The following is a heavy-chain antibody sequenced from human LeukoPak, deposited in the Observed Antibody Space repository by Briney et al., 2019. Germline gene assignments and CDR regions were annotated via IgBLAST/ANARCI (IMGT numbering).Heavy chain of an antibody. D-gene: IGHD6-19*01. CDR2: MNPNSGNT. J-gene: IGHJ6*03. V-gene: IGHV1-8*03. CDR1: GYTFISYD. Sequence: ASVKVSCKASGYTFISYDINWVRQVTGQGLEWMGWMNPNSGNTGYAQKLQGRVTITRNTSISTAFMELSSLRSEDTAVYYCARRAVGNSHYYSMDVWGKGTTVTVSS. CDR3: ARRAVGNSHYYSMDV.